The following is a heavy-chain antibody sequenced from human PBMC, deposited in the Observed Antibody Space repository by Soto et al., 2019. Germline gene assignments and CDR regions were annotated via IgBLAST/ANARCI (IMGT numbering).Heavy chain of an antibody. CDR1: GFTFSSYE. Sequence: EVQLVESGGGLAQPGGSLRLSCAASGFTFSSYEMNWVRQAPGKGLEWVSDISSSGSTKYYADSVKGRFTISRDNAKKSLYLQMNSLRAEDTAVYYCARESCSSTTCPDWYFDLWGRGTLVTVSS. V-gene: IGHV3-48*03. D-gene: IGHD2-2*01. J-gene: IGHJ2*01. CDR2: ISSSGSTK. CDR3: ARESCSSTTCPDWYFDL.